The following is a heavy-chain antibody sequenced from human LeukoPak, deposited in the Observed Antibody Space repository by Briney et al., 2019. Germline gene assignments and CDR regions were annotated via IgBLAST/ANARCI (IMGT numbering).Heavy chain of an antibody. CDR3: ARAGIVVVVAAPFDP. CDR2: INPSGGST. D-gene: IGHD2-15*01. J-gene: IGHJ5*02. V-gene: IGHV1-46*01. Sequence: ASVKVSCKASGYTFTSYYMHWVRQAPGQGLEWMGIINPSGGSTSYAQKFQGRVTMTRDTSISTAYMELSRLRSDDTAVYYCARAGIVVVVAAPFDPWGQGTLVTVSS. CDR1: GYTFTSYY.